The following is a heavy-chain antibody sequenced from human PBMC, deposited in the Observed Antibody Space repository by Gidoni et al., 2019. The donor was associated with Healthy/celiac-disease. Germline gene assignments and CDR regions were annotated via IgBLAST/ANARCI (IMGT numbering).Heavy chain of an antibody. J-gene: IGHJ6*02. D-gene: IGHD3-10*01. CDR2: INPSGGST. CDR1: GYTFTSYY. V-gene: IGHV1-46*01. Sequence: QVQLVQSGAEVKKPGASVKVSCKASGYTFTSYYMHWVRQAPGQGLEWMGIINPSGGSTSYAQKFQGRVTMTRDTSTSTVYMELSSLRSEDTAVYYCAREGIYGSGSETYYYGMDVWGQGTTVTVSS. CDR3: AREGIYGSGSETYYYGMDV.